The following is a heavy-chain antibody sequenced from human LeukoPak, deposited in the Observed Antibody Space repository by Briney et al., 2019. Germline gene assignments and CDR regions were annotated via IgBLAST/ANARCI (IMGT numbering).Heavy chain of an antibody. D-gene: IGHD3-10*01. CDR1: GGSFSGYY. J-gene: IGHJ4*02. Sequence: SETLSLTCAVYGGSFSGYYWSWIRQPPGKGLEWIGEINHSGSTNYNPSLKSRVTISVDTSKNQFSLKLSSVTAADTAVYYCARSLDSVSYYYGSGSYCFDYWGQGTLVTVSS. CDR2: INHSGST. CDR3: ARSLDSVSYYYGSGSYCFDY. V-gene: IGHV4-34*01.